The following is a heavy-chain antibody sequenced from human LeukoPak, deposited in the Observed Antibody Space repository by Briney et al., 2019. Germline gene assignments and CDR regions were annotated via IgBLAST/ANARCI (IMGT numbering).Heavy chain of an antibody. CDR2: ISYDGRSN. V-gene: IGHV3-30*03. D-gene: IGHD5-18*01. Sequence: GGSLRLSCAASGFTFSNYGMHWVRQAPGKGPEGGAVISYDGRSNFYVDSVKGRFTISRDNSENTLYLQMNSLRTEDTAVHYCVRDPPRDTAMVWKYWGQGTLVTVSS. CDR3: VRDPPRDTAMVWKY. J-gene: IGHJ4*02. CDR1: GFTFSNYG.